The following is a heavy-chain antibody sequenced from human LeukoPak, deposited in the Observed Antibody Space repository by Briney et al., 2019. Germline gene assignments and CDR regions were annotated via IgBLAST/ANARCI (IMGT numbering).Heavy chain of an antibody. D-gene: IGHD2-15*01. CDR2: MYYSGST. J-gene: IGHJ4*02. V-gene: IGHV4-39*07. CDR1: GGSISIISYY. Sequence: KPSETLSLTCTVSGGSISIISYYWGWIRQPPGKGLEWIGSMYYSGSTYYNPSLKSRVTISVDTSKNQFSLKLSSVTAADTAVYYCAREDAGGSCDYWGQGTLVTVSS. CDR3: AREDAGGSCDY.